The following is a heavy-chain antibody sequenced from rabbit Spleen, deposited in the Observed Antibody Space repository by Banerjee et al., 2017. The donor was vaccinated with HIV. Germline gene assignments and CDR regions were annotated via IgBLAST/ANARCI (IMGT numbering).Heavy chain of an antibody. J-gene: IGHJ6*01. CDR1: GFSFNSGYD. Sequence: QSLEESGGDLVKPGASLTLTCTASGFSFNSGYDMCWVRQAPGKGLEWVACAYAGSSGNTYSATWAKGRFTISKTSSTTMTLQMTSLTAADTATYFCARDVGTSFSTYGMDLWAKGPSSPS. D-gene: IGHD8-1*01. V-gene: IGHV1S40*01. CDR3: ARDVGTSFSTYGMDL. CDR2: AYAGSSGNT.